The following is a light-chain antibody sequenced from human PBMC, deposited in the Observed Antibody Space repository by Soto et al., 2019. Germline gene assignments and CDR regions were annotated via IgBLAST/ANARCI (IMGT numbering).Light chain of an antibody. J-gene: IGKJ1*01. CDR2: GAS. CDR3: QQYNNWWT. V-gene: IGKV3-15*01. Sequence: EIVMTQSPATLSVSPGERATLSCRASHSVNSNLAWYQQRPGQAPRLLISGASTRATGVPAMFSGSGSETEFTLTINSLQSEDFAVYYCQQYNNWWTFGQGTKVEIK. CDR1: HSVNSN.